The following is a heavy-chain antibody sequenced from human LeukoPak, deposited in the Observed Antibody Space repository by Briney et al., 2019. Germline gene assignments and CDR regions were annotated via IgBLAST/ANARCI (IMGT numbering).Heavy chain of an antibody. Sequence: SETLSLTCAVYGGSFSGYYWSWIRQPPGKGLEWIGEINHSGSTNYNPSLKSRVTISVDTSKNQFSLKLSSVTAADTAVYYCARGGPAYSSQFDPWGQGTLVTVSS. D-gene: IGHD6-19*01. CDR1: GGSFSGYY. CDR2: INHSGST. J-gene: IGHJ5*02. V-gene: IGHV4-34*01. CDR3: ARGGPAYSSQFDP.